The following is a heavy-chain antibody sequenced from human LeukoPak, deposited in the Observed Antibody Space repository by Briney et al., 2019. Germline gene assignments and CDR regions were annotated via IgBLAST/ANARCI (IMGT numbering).Heavy chain of an antibody. J-gene: IGHJ3*02. CDR2: IKQDGSEK. D-gene: IGHD3-9*01. CDR1: GFTFTTYW. Sequence: GGSLRLSCAASGFTFTTYWMSWVRQAPGKGLEWMANIKQDGSEKYHVDSVKGRFTISRDNAKNSLYLQMNSLRAEDTAVYYCVRDRYDVLTGYNDAFDIWGHGTLVAVSS. V-gene: IGHV3-7*01. CDR3: VRDRYDVLTGYNDAFDI.